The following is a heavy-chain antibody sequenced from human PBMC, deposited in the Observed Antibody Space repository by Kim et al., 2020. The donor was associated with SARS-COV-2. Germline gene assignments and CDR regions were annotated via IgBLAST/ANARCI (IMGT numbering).Heavy chain of an antibody. J-gene: IGHJ4*02. Sequence: GGSLRLSCAASGFTFSSYSMNWVRQAPGKGLEWVSSISSSSSYIYYADSVKGRFTISRDNAKNSLYLQMNSLRAEDTAVYYCARDRPSVLLWFGEHDYWGQGTLVTVSS. CDR1: GFTFSSYS. CDR2: ISSSSSYI. V-gene: IGHV3-21*01. CDR3: ARDRPSVLLWFGEHDY. D-gene: IGHD3-10*01.